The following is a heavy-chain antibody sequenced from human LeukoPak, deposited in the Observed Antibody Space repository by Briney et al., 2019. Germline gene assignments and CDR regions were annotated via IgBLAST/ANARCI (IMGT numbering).Heavy chain of an antibody. V-gene: IGHV3-23*01. D-gene: IGHD3-22*01. Sequence: GGSLRLSCAASGFTFSSYAMSWVRQAPGKGLEWVSAISGSGGSTYYADSVKGRFTISRDNSKNTLYLQMNSLRAEDTAVYYCAKDLYYYGSSRGRYFDYWGQGTLVTVSS. CDR2: ISGSGGST. CDR1: GFTFSSYA. CDR3: AKDLYYYGSSRGRYFDY. J-gene: IGHJ4*02.